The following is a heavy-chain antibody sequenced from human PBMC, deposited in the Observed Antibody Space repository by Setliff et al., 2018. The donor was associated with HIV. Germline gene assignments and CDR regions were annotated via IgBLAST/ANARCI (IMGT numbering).Heavy chain of an antibody. CDR3: ASGSSWYEYFQH. Sequence: SETLSLTCAVYGGSFSDNYWSWIRQPPGKGLDWIAEINHNGNINYNPSLKSRVTISMDPSKKQFSLKLSSVTAADTAVYFCASGSSWYEYFQHWGQGTLVTVSS. J-gene: IGHJ1*01. D-gene: IGHD6-13*01. V-gene: IGHV4-34*01. CDR1: GGSFSDNY. CDR2: INHNGNI.